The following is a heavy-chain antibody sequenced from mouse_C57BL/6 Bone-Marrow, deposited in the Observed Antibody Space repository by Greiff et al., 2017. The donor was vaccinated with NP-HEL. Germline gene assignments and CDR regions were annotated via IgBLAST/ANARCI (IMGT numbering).Heavy chain of an antibody. CDR1: GYTFTSYW. CDR3: ARSGKGFAY. D-gene: IGHD3-2*02. CDR2: IDPSDSYT. V-gene: IGHV1-69*01. Sequence: QVHVKQPGAELVMPGASVKLSCKASGYTFTSYWMHWVKQRPGQGLEWIGEIDPSDSYTNYNQKFKGKSTLTVDKSSSTAYMQLSSLTSEDSAVYYCARSGKGFAYWGQGTLVTVSA. J-gene: IGHJ3*01.